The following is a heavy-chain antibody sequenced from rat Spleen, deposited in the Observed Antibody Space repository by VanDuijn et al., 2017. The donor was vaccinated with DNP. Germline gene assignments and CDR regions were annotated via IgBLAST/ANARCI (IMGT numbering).Heavy chain of an antibody. CDR2: IISDGSRT. CDR3: ATFEGRDA. CDR1: GFRFSDYN. J-gene: IGHJ4*01. V-gene: IGHV5S10*01. D-gene: IGHD1-11*01. Sequence: EVQLMESGGGLVQPGRSLKLSCTASGFRFSDYNMAWVRQAPKRGLEWVATIISDGSRTYYRDSVKGRFTISRNNAENTLYLQMDSLRSEDTASYYCATFEGRDAWGQGTSVTVSS.